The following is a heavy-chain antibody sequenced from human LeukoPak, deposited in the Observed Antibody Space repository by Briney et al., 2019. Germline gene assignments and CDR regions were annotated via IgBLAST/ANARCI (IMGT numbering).Heavy chain of an antibody. D-gene: IGHD6-19*01. J-gene: IGHJ6*02. CDR1: GGSISSGSYY. V-gene: IGHV4-61*02. CDR2: IYTSGST. CDR3: ARDKASSAGYYYYGMDV. Sequence: PSQTLSLTCTVSGGSISSGSYYWSWIRQPAGKGLEWIGRIYTSGSTNYNPSLKSRVTIPVDTSKNQFSLKLSSVTAADTAVYYCARDKASSAGYYYYGMDVWGQGTTVTVFS.